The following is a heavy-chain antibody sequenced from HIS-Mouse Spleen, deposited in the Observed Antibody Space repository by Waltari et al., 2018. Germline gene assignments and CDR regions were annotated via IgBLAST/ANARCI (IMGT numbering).Heavy chain of an antibody. V-gene: IGHV4-39*07. D-gene: IGHD6-13*01. CDR2: IYYSGST. Sequence: QLQLQESGPGLVKPSEPLSPTCTVSGGSLRRSSSYWGWIRQPPGKGLEWIGSIYYSGSTYYNPSLKSRVTISVDTSKNQFSLKLSSVTAADTAVYYCAREIPYSSSWYDWYFDLWGRGTLVTVSS. CDR1: GGSLRRSSSY. J-gene: IGHJ2*01. CDR3: AREIPYSSSWYDWYFDL.